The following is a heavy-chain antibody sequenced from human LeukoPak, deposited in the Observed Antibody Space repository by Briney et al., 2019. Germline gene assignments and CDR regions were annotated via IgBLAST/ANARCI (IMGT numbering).Heavy chain of an antibody. V-gene: IGHV3-21*01. J-gene: IGHJ4*02. CDR2: ISSSSSYI. D-gene: IGHD6-13*01. CDR1: GFTFSSYS. CDR3: AREEAAAKDY. Sequence: GGSLRLSCAASGFTFSSYSMNWVRQAPGKGLEWVSSISSSSSYIYYADSVKGRFTISRDNAKNSLYLQMNSLRAEGTAVYYCAREEAAAKDYWGQGTLVTVSS.